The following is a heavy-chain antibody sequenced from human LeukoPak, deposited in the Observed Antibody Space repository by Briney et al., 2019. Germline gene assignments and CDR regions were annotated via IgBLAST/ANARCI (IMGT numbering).Heavy chain of an antibody. Sequence: GGSLRLSCAASGFIFNSYAMSWVRQAPGKGLEWVSAISGNGGSTYYADSVKGRFTISRDNSKNTLYLQMNSLRAEDTALYYCAKDRDRYNYANWFDPWGQGTLVTVSS. V-gene: IGHV3-23*01. J-gene: IGHJ5*02. CDR3: AKDRDRYNYANWFDP. D-gene: IGHD5-24*01. CDR2: ISGNGGST. CDR1: GFIFNSYA.